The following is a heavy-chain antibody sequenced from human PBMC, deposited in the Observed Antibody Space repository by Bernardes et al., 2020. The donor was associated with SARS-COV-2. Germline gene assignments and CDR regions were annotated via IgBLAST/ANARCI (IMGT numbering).Heavy chain of an antibody. J-gene: IGHJ4*02. D-gene: IGHD3-9*01. Sequence: SETLSLTCSVSGFSITSGSYYWSWIRQPAGKGLEWIGRIFPSVSTSYNPSLKSRVTISVDTSKNHFSLELNSVTAADTAVYYCETCDIVTGQFDSWCPATLVTVSS. CDR1: GFSITSGSYY. CDR3: ETCDIVTGQFDS. V-gene: IGHV4-61*02. CDR2: IFPSVST.